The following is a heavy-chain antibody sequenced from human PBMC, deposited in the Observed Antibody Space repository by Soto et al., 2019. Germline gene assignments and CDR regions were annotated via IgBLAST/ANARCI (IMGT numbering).Heavy chain of an antibody. D-gene: IGHD2-2*01. V-gene: IGHV1-69*04. CDR2: IIPILGIA. J-gene: IGHJ3*02. CDR3: ARDFSSSTTQGHRRAFDI. Sequence: ASVKVSCKASGYTFTSYTISWVRQAPGQGLEWMGRIIPILGIANYAQKFQGRVTITADKSTSTAYMELSSLRSEDTAVYYCARDFSSSTTQGHRRAFDIWGQGTMVTVSS. CDR1: GYTFTSYT.